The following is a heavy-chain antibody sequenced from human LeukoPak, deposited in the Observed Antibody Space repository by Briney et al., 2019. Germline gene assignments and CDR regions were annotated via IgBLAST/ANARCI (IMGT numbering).Heavy chain of an antibody. Sequence: SVKVSCKASRDTFDSYSISWLRQAPGQGLEWMGGTIPMFGSANYAQKFQGRVTITTDQTTTTAYMELSSLSSEDTAVYYCARVGRSRGSLPNSYYYMDVWGRGTTVTVSS. CDR1: RDTFDSYS. CDR2: TIPMFGSA. D-gene: IGHD2-15*01. V-gene: IGHV1-69*05. CDR3: ARVGRSRGSLPNSYYYMDV. J-gene: IGHJ6*03.